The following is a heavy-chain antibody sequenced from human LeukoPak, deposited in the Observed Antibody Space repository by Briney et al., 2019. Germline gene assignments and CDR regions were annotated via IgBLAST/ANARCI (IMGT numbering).Heavy chain of an antibody. CDR3: ARAAFDWLSPFDY. CDR2: FFYRGNT. V-gene: IGHV4-39*07. D-gene: IGHD3-9*01. J-gene: IGHJ4*02. Sequence: SETLSLTCTVSGGSIRSSSYYWGWIRQPPGEGLEWIGSFFYRGNTYYNPSLMSRVSISVDASKNQFSLKLSSVTAADTAVYYCARAAFDWLSPFDYWGQGTLVTVSS. CDR1: GGSIRSSSYY.